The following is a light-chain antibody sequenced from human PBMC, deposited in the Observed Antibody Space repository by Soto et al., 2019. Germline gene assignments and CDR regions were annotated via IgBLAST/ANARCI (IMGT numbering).Light chain of an antibody. CDR2: GAS. CDR3: QQNNSYLPNT. V-gene: IGKV1-5*01. Sequence: DIQMTQSPSSLSASVGDRVTITCRASQSIRSYLAWYQQKAGKAPKLLIYGASNLESGVPSRFSGSGSGTEFTLTISSLQPDDFATYYCQQNNSYLPNTFGQGTKLEIK. CDR1: QSIRSY. J-gene: IGKJ2*01.